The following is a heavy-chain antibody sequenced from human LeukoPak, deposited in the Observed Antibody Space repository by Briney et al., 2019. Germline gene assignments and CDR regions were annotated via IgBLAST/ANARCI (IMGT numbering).Heavy chain of an antibody. CDR1: GGSISSYY. CDR3: ARWYCSTTTCYYLDH. V-gene: IGHV4-59*01. J-gene: IGHJ4*02. D-gene: IGHD2-2*01. Sequence: SETLSHTCTVSGGSISSYYWSWIRQPPGRGLEYIGHVYYSGNTDYNPSLKSRVTMSVDTSKNQFSLRLNSVTAADTAVYYCARWYCSTTTCYYLDHWGQGTLVTVSS. CDR2: VYYSGNT.